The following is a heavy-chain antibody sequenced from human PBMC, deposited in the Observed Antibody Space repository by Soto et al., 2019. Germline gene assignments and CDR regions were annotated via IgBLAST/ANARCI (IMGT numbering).Heavy chain of an antibody. CDR1: GYNFIYNY. CDR2: IYPSGGNT. V-gene: IGHV1-46*04. D-gene: IGHD1-26*01. Sequence: QVQLVQSGAEVKNPGASVKISCTASGYNFIYNYIYWVRQAPGQGLEYMGLIYPSGGNTNYAPKLQDRVTMTRDTSTNTVYLELTTLRFDDTAMYYCARRGSGSYYDYWGQGTLVTVSS. CDR3: ARRGSGSYYDY. J-gene: IGHJ4*02.